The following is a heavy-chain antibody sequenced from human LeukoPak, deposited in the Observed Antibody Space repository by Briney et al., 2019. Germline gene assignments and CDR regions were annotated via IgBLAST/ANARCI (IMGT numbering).Heavy chain of an antibody. Sequence: GGSLRLSCAASGFTFSDFGMHWVRQAPGKGLEWVAVIWYDGTKKYYADSVKGRFTISRDDSKNTLYLQMNSLRPEDTAVYYCARDLCSTTSCLDYWGQGTLDTVSS. CDR2: IWYDGTKK. V-gene: IGHV3-33*01. J-gene: IGHJ4*02. CDR1: GFTFSDFG. CDR3: ARDLCSTTSCLDY. D-gene: IGHD2-2*01.